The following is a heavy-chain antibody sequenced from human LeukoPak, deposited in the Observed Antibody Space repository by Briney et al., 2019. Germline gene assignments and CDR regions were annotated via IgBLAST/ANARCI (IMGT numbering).Heavy chain of an antibody. J-gene: IGHJ3*02. CDR2: IYHSGST. CDR3: ARDNAITMIVVVIRPLDAFDI. CDR1: GYSISSGYY. V-gene: IGHV4-38-2*02. D-gene: IGHD3-22*01. Sequence: SETLSLTCTVSGYSISSGYYWGWIRQPPGKGLEWIGSIYHSGSTYYNPSLKSRVTISVDTSKNQFSLKLSSVTAADTAVYYCARDNAITMIVVVIRPLDAFDIWGQGTMVTVSS.